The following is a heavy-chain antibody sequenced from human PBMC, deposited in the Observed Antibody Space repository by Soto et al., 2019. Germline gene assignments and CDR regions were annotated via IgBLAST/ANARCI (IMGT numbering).Heavy chain of an antibody. V-gene: IGHV3-49*03. J-gene: IGHJ6*03. CDR3: TRGGYFPNYYYYYYMDV. D-gene: IGHD1-1*01. CDR1: GFTFGDYA. Sequence: GGSLRLSCTASGFTFGDYAMSWFRQAPGKGLEWVGFIRSKAYGGTTEYAASVKGRFTISRDDSKSIAYLQMNSLKTEDTAVYYCTRGGYFPNYYYYYYMDVWGKGTTVTVSS. CDR2: IRSKAYGGTT.